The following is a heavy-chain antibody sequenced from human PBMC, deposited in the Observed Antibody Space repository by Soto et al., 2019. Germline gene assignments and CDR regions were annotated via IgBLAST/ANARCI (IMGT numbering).Heavy chain of an antibody. CDR3: ARGERYYYDGSGYFGFDY. CDR2: INAGNGHT. J-gene: IGHJ4*02. CDR1: KYTFTNYA. Sequence: QVQLVQSGAEVKKPGASVKVSCKASKYTFTNYAIHWVRQAPGQRLEWMGWINAGNGHTKYSQKFQARVTITRDTSVSTAYMERSSLRSEDTAVYYCARGERYYYDGSGYFGFDYWGQGTLVTVSS. V-gene: IGHV1-3*01. D-gene: IGHD3-22*01.